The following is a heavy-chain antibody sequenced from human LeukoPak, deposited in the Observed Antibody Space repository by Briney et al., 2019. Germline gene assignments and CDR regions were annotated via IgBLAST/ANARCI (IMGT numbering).Heavy chain of an antibody. V-gene: IGHV4-4*07. CDR2: IYTSGST. D-gene: IGHD6-19*01. Sequence: PSETLSLTCTVSGGSISSYYWSWVRQPAGKGLEWIGRIYTSGSTNYNPSLKSRVTMSVDTSKNQFSLKLSSVTAADTAVYYCARALRGRGWYYYYGMDVWGQGTTVTVSS. J-gene: IGHJ6*02. CDR1: GGSISSYY. CDR3: ARALRGRGWYYYYGMDV.